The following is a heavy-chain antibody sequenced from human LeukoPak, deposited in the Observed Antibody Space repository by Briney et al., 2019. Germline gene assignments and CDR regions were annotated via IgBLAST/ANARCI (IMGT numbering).Heavy chain of an antibody. Sequence: PSETLSLTCTVSGVSISSGDHNWSWIRQHPGKGLEWIGYISYTGSPDYNPSLRSRLTISLDTSQNQFSLRLSSVTAADAAVYYCARLDYGDYEAVDIWGQGTMVTVSS. J-gene: IGHJ3*02. CDR2: ISYTGSP. D-gene: IGHD4-17*01. V-gene: IGHV4-31*03. CDR3: ARLDYGDYEAVDI. CDR1: GVSISSGDHN.